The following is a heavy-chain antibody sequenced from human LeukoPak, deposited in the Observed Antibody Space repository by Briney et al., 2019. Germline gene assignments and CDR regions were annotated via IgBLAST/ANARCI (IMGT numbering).Heavy chain of an antibody. CDR3: ARVAYSSSWRRQTARSVEDYFDY. CDR2: INHSGST. Sequence: SETLSLTCAVYGGSFSGYYWSWIRQPPGKGLEWIGEINHSGSTNYNPSLKSRVTISVDTSKNQFSLELSSVTAADTAVYYCARVAYSSSWRRQTARSVEDYFDYWGQGTLVTVSP. CDR1: GGSFSGYY. V-gene: IGHV4-34*01. J-gene: IGHJ4*02. D-gene: IGHD6-13*01.